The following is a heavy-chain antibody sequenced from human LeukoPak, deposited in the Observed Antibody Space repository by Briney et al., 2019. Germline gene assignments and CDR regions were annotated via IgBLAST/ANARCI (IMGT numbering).Heavy chain of an antibody. V-gene: IGHV1-3*01. CDR1: GYTFTSYA. CDR3: ARLRQTTVTQWGMDV. D-gene: IGHD4-17*01. J-gene: IGHJ6*02. CDR2: INAGNGNT. Sequence: GASVKVSCKASGYTFTSYAMHWVRQAPGQRLEWMGWINAGNGNTKYSQKFQGRVTITRDTSASTAYMELSSLRSEDTAVYYCARLRQTTVTQWGMDVWGQGTTVTVSS.